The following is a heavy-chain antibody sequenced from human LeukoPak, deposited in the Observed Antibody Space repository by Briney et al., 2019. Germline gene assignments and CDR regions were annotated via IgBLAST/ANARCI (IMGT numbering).Heavy chain of an antibody. J-gene: IGHJ4*02. CDR1: GGTFSSHA. CDR3: ARDREGIAVAGYFDY. D-gene: IGHD6-19*01. CDR2: VIPWSGTT. Sequence: GASVKVSCKASGGTFSSHAINWVRQAPGQGLEWMGGVIPWSGTTKFTQKFQGRVTITADESTSTAYMELSSLRSEDTAVYYCARDREGIAVAGYFDYWGQGTLVTVSS. V-gene: IGHV1-69*13.